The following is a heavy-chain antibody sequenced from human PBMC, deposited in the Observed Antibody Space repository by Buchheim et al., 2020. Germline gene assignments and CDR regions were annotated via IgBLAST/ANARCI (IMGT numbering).Heavy chain of an antibody. D-gene: IGHD6-13*01. CDR1: GGSISSYY. J-gene: IGHJ6*02. CDR2: IYYSGST. V-gene: IGHV4-59*01. Sequence: QVQLQESGPGLVKPSETLSLTCTVSGGSISSYYWSWIRQPPGKRLEWIGYIYYSGSTNYNPSLKSRVTISVDTSKNQFSLKLSSVTAADTAVYYCARVNSSSSWYGWEYYYYGMDVWGQGTT. CDR3: ARVNSSSSWYGWEYYYYGMDV.